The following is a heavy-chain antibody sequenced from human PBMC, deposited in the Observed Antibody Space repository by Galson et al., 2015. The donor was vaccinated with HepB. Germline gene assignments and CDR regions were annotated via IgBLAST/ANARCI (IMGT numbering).Heavy chain of an antibody. J-gene: IGHJ4*02. V-gene: IGHV1-18*04. D-gene: IGHD2/OR15-2a*01. Sequence: SVKVSCKASGYTFTSYGVTWVRQAPGQGLEWMGWIDTVNGDTNYAQKLRGRVTMTTDTSTSTAYMELRSLRSDDTTVYYCARPGRPFLDTYFEYWGPGTLVTVSS. CDR3: ARPGRPFLDTYFEY. CDR2: IDTVNGDT. CDR1: GYTFTSYG.